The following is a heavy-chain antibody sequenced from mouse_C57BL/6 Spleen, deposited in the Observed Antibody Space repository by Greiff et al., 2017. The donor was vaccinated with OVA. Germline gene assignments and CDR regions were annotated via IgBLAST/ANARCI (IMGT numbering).Heavy chain of an antibody. J-gene: IGHJ2*01. V-gene: IGHV1-81*01. CDR2: IYPRSGNP. CDR1: GYTFTSYG. D-gene: IGHD2-3*01. CDR3: AREVLSIPGGY. Sequence: VQRVESGAELARPGASVKLSCKASGYTFTSYGISWVKQSTGQGLEWIGEIYPRSGNPYYNEKFKGKATLTADKSSSTAYMELRSLTSEDSAVYFCAREVLSIPGGYWGQGTTLTVSS.